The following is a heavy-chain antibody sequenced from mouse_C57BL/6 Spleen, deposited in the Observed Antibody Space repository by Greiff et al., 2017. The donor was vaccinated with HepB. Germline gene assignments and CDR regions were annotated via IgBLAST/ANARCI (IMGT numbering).Heavy chain of an antibody. V-gene: IGHV7-3*01. Sequence: EVMLVESGGGLVQPGGSLSLSCAASGFTFTDYYMSWVRQPPGKALEWLGFIRNKANGYTTEYSASVKGRFTISRDNSQSILYLQMNALRAEDSATYYCARYIEGWYFDVWGTGTTVTVSS. CDR3: ARYIEGWYFDV. CDR1: GFTFTDYY. J-gene: IGHJ1*03. CDR2: IRNKANGYTT.